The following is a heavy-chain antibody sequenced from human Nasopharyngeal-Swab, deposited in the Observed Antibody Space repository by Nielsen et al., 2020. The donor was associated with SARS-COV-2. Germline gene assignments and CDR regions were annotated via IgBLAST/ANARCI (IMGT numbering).Heavy chain of an antibody. J-gene: IGHJ3*02. CDR1: GFTFSSYA. D-gene: IGHD3-22*01. V-gene: IGHV3-23*01. CDR3: AKDPYYYDSSGYLDAFDI. CDR2: ISGSGGST. Sequence: GGSLRLSCAASGFTFSSYAMSWVRQAPGKGLEWVSAISGSGGSTYYADSVKGRFTISRDNSKNTLYLQMNSLRAEDTAVYYCAKDPYYYDSSGYLDAFDIWGQGTMVTVSS.